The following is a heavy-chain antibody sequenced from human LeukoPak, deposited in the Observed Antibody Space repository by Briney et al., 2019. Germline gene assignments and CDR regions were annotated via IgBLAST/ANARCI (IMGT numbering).Heavy chain of an antibody. CDR1: GGSFSGYY. CDR3: ARQRAYNSSSWYPFDY. J-gene: IGHJ4*02. CDR2: INHSGST. D-gene: IGHD6-13*01. V-gene: IGHV4-34*01. Sequence: SETLSLTCAVYGGSFSGYYWSWIRQPPGKGLEWIGEINHSGSTNYNPSLKSRVTISLDTSKNQFSLKLSSVTAADTAVYYCARQRAYNSSSWYPFDYWGQGTLVTVSS.